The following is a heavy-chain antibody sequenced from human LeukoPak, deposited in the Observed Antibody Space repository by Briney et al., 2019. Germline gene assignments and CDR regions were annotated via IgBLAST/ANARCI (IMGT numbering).Heavy chain of an antibody. CDR1: GGSISSYY. D-gene: IGHD3/OR15-3a*01. CDR3: ARSHSVWTSFDY. J-gene: IGHJ4*02. Sequence: SETLSPTCTVSGGSISSYYWSWIRQPPGKGLEWIGYIYYSGSTNYNPSLKGRVTISVDTSKNQFSLKLSSVTAADTAVYYCARSHSVWTSFDYWGQGTLVTVSS. CDR2: IYYSGST. V-gene: IGHV4-59*01.